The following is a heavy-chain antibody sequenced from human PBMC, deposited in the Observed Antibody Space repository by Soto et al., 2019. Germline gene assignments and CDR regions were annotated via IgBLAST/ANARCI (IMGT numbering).Heavy chain of an antibody. D-gene: IGHD2-21*02. Sequence: TSETLSLTCAVYGGSFSGYYWSWIRQPPGKGLEWIGEINHSGSTNYNPSLKSRVTISVDTSKNQFSLKLSSVTAADTAVYYCGRGPRVVVTARNWFDPWGQGTLVTVSS. V-gene: IGHV4-34*01. CDR3: GRGPRVVVTARNWFDP. CDR1: GGSFSGYY. J-gene: IGHJ5*02. CDR2: INHSGST.